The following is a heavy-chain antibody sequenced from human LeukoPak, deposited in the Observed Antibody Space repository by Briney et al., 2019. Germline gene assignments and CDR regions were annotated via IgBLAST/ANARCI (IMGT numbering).Heavy chain of an antibody. CDR3: ARMARYYYGSGSYGGFDY. Sequence: SSETLSLTCTVPGGSISSGSYYWSWIRQPAGKGLEWIGRIYTSGSTNYNPSLKSRVTISVDTSKNQFSLKLSSVTAADTAVYYCARMARYYYGSGSYGGFDYWGQGTLVTVSS. V-gene: IGHV4-61*02. J-gene: IGHJ4*02. D-gene: IGHD3-10*01. CDR2: IYTSGST. CDR1: GGSISSGSYY.